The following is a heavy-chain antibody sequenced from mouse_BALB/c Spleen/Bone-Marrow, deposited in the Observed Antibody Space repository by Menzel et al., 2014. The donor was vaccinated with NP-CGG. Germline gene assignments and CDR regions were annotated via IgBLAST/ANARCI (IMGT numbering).Heavy chain of an antibody. Sequence: EVQLVESGGGLVQPGGSLKLSCAASGFDFSRYWMSWVRQAPGKGLEWIGEINPDSSTINYTPSLKDKFIISRDNAKNALYLQMSKMRSEDTALYYCARLYYYGLQDYWGQGTTLTVSS. CDR1: GFDFSRYW. D-gene: IGHD1-1*01. CDR2: INPDSSTI. CDR3: ARLYYYGLQDY. J-gene: IGHJ2*01. V-gene: IGHV4-1*02.